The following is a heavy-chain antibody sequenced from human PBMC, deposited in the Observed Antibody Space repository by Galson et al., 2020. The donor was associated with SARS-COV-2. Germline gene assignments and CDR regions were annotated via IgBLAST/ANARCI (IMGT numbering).Heavy chain of an antibody. CDR1: GFTFSTYG. D-gene: IGHD3-22*01. V-gene: IGHV3-30*03. Sequence: LSLTCAASGFTFSTYGMHWVRQAPGKGLEWVAVISYDGSNKYYADSVKGRFTISRDNSKNTLYLQMNSLRAEDTAVYYCARDLRDDSSGYYPEYFQHWGQGTLVTVSS. CDR2: ISYDGSNK. CDR3: ARDLRDDSSGYYPEYFQH. J-gene: IGHJ1*01.